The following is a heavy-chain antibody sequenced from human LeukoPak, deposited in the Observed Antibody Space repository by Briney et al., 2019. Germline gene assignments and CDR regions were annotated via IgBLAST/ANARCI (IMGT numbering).Heavy chain of an antibody. CDR1: GGSISSYY. CDR3: ARDRGGGYCSGGSCYLERRGPKHHWYFDL. CDR2: IYTSGST. D-gene: IGHD2-15*01. V-gene: IGHV4-4*07. J-gene: IGHJ2*01. Sequence: SETLSLTCTVSGGSISSYYWSWIRQPAGKGLEWIGRIYTSGSTNYNPSLKSRVTMSVDTSKNQFSLKLSSVTAAAAAVYYCARDRGGGYCSGGSCYLERRGPKHHWYFDLWGRGTLVTVSS.